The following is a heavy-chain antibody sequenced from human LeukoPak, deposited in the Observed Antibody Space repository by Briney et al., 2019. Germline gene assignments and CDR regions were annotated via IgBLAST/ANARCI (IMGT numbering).Heavy chain of an antibody. J-gene: IGHJ4*02. V-gene: IGHV3-11*06. D-gene: IGHD3-10*01. CDR2: ITSGSSYT. CDR1: GFTFSEYY. Sequence: PGGSLRLSCAASGFTFSEYYMSWIRQAPGKGLEWVSHITSGSSYTDYADSVKGRFTISRDNAKNSLSLQMNSLRDEDTAVYYCARAVSSSGSHYDYWGQGTLVTVSS. CDR3: ARAVSSSGSHYDY.